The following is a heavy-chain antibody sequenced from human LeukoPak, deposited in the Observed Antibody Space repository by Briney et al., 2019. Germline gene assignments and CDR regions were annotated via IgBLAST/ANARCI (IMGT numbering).Heavy chain of an antibody. CDR2: IYSGGAT. V-gene: IGHV3-53*01. Sequence: GGSLRLSCAASGFTVSTNYMNWVRQTPGKGLEWVSVIYSGGATYYADPAKGRFTISRDNSKNTLYLQMNSLRPEDTAVYYCVRQMGMGVDSWGQGTLVTVSS. CDR3: VRQMGMGVDS. J-gene: IGHJ4*02. D-gene: IGHD3-16*01. CDR1: GFTVSTNY.